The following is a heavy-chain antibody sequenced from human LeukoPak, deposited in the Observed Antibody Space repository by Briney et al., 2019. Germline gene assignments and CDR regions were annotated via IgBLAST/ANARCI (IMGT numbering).Heavy chain of an antibody. D-gene: IGHD5-24*01. CDR1: GYSLWISGPG. J-gene: IGHJ5*02. CDR3: AHNQRWLQFSDLNWFDP. V-gene: IGHV2-5*02. Sequence: GATLLKRTDSLTFISSISGYSLWISGPGVDWLQRPPGNSLGWRAFYYWDDDKRYSPSLKSRLTITKDTSKNQVVLTMTNMDPVDTATYYCAHNQRWLQFSDLNWFDPWGQGTLVTVSS. CDR2: YYWDDDK.